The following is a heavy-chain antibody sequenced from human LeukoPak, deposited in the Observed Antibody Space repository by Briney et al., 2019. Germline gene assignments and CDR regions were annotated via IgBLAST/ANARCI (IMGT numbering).Heavy chain of an antibody. D-gene: IGHD6-19*01. J-gene: IGHJ6*02. V-gene: IGHV4-59*08. CDR2: IYYSGST. CDR1: GGSISSYY. Sequence: SETLSLTCTVSGGSISSYYWSWIRQPPGKGLEWIGYIYYSGSTNYNPSLKSRVTISVDTSKNQFSLKLSSVTAADTAVYYCARQNSSGWYGYYYYYGMDVWGQGTTVTVSS. CDR3: ARQNSSGWYGYYYYYGMDV.